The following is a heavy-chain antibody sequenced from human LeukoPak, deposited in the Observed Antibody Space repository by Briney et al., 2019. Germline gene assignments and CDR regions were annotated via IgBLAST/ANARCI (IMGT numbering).Heavy chain of an antibody. CDR2: ISAYNTNT. CDR3: ARDRSGYEGGDF. Sequence: ASVKVSCKASGYTFTSYAMNWVRQAPGQGLEWMGWISAYNTNTNSAQNLQGRVTMTTDTSTNTAYMELRSLRSDDTAVYYCARDRSGYEGGDFWGQGTLVTVSS. D-gene: IGHD5-12*01. V-gene: IGHV1-18*01. J-gene: IGHJ4*02. CDR1: GYTFTSYA.